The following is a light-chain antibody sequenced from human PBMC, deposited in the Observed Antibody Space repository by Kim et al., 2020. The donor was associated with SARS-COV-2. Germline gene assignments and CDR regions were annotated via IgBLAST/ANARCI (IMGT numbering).Light chain of an antibody. V-gene: IGKV1-5*03. CDR2: KAS. CDR3: QQYNAYSSA. Sequence: DIQMTQSPSTLSASVGDRVTITCRASQNIVSWLAWYQQRPGKAPKLLIYKASTLESGVPSRFSGSGSGTEFTLTISSLQPDDFATYYCQQYNAYSSAFGGGTKVDIK. CDR1: QNIVSW. J-gene: IGKJ4*01.